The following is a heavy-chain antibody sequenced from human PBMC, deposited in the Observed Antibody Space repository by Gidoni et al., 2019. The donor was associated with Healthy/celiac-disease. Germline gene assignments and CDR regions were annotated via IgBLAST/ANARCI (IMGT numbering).Heavy chain of an antibody. V-gene: IGHV3-23*01. CDR3: AKAAYYDILTGYYQTPDYFDY. J-gene: IGHJ4*02. CDR1: GFTFSSYA. Sequence: EVQLLESGGGLVQPGGSLRLSCAASGFTFSSYAMSWVRQAPGKGLEWVSAISGSDGSTYYADSVKGRFTISRDNSKNTLYLQMNSLRAEDTAVYYCAKAAYYDILTGYYQTPDYFDYWGQGTLVTVSS. CDR2: ISGSDGST. D-gene: IGHD3-9*01.